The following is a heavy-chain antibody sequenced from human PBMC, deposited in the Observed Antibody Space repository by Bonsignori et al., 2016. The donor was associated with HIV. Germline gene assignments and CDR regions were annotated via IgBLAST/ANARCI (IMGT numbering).Heavy chain of an antibody. D-gene: IGHD2-2*01. CDR1: GYSISSGYY. CDR2: IYHSGST. V-gene: IGHV4-38-2*01. J-gene: IGHJ4*02. CDR3: ARHPIVVVPAALIDY. Sequence: SETLSLTCAVSGYSISSGYYWGWIRQPPGKGLEWIGSIYHSGSTYYNPSLKSRVTISVDTSKNQFSLKLSSVTAADTAVYYCARHPIVVVPAALIDYWGQGTLVTVSS.